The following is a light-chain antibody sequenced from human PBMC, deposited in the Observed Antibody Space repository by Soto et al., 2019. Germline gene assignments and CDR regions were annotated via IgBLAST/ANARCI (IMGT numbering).Light chain of an antibody. CDR3: TSYSSGSTHVI. J-gene: IGLJ2*01. CDR2: DVN. CDR1: SSDIGDYDY. Sequence: QSVLTQPASVSGSPGQSITLSCTGTSSDIGDYDYVSWYQRHPGKAPKLIIYDVNNRPSGVSDRFSGSKSGNTASLTIPGLQAEDEADYYCTSYSSGSTHVIFGGGTKLTVL. V-gene: IGLV2-14*03.